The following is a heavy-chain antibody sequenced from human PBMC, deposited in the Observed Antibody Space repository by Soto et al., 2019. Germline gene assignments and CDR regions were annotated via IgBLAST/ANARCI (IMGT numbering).Heavy chain of an antibody. Sequence: SQTLSLTCAISGDSVSSNSAAWNWIRQSPSRGLEWLGRTYYRSKWYNDYAVSVKSRITINPDTSKNQFSLQLNSVTPEDTAVYYCARARGGCSGGSCYSGYYYYFYGMDVCCQANSVTAS. CDR3: ARARGGCSGGSCYSGYYYYFYGMDV. V-gene: IGHV6-1*01. CDR2: TYYRSKWYN. J-gene: IGHJ6*02. D-gene: IGHD2-15*01. CDR1: GDSVSSNSAA.